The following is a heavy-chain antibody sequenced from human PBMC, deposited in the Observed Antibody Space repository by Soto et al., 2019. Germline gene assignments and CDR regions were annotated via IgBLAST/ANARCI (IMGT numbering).Heavy chain of an antibody. Sequence: EVQLVESGGGLVQPGGSLILSCAASGFTFSGYWMSWFRQPPGKGLAWVANIKQDGSEQFYVDSVKGRFTISRDNAKNSLYLQITSLRAEDTAVYYCAREAVWGQGTTVTVSS. CDR2: IKQDGSEQ. CDR3: AREAV. V-gene: IGHV3-7*05. CDR1: GFTFSGYW. J-gene: IGHJ6*02.